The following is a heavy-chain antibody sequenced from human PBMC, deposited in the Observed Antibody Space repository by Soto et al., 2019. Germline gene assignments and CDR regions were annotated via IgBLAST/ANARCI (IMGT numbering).Heavy chain of an antibody. CDR2: ISYRGTP. J-gene: IGHJ5*02. Sequence: QVQLQESGPGLVKPSQNLSLTCTVSGGSFSSGAYYWSWVRRHPGMGLEWIGYISYRGTPYYNPSLKSRLTISVDASKNQFSLRLSSVTAADTAVYYCPRVSGTGTRWFDPWGQGTLVTVSS. CDR3: PRVSGTGTRWFDP. CDR1: GGSFSSGAYY. V-gene: IGHV4-31*03. D-gene: IGHD6-13*01.